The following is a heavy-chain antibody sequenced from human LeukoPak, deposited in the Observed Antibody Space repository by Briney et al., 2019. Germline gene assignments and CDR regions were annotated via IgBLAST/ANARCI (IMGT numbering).Heavy chain of an antibody. CDR3: ARDSGGSYSVEYYFDY. Sequence: SSPLSLTWAASDGSISSYYWSWLRQPAGKGLEMIGRFYTSGSTNYNPSLQSRVTMSVDTPKNQFSLKLSSVTAADTAVYYCARDSGGSYSVEYYFDYWGQGTLVTVSS. CDR2: FYTSGST. V-gene: IGHV4-4*07. D-gene: IGHD1-26*01. J-gene: IGHJ4*02. CDR1: DGSISSYY.